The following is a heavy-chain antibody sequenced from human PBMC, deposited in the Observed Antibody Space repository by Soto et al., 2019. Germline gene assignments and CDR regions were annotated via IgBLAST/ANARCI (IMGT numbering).Heavy chain of an antibody. D-gene: IGHD3-10*01. CDR3: AKLAITMVRGVIYYFDY. J-gene: IGHJ4*02. V-gene: IGHV3-23*01. CDR1: GFTFSSYA. CDR2: ISGSGGST. Sequence: GGSLRLSCAASGFTFSSYAMSWVRQAPGKGLEWVSAISGSGGSTYYADSVKGRFTISRDNSKNTLYLQMNSLRAEDTAVYYCAKLAITMVRGVIYYFDYWGQGTLVTVSS.